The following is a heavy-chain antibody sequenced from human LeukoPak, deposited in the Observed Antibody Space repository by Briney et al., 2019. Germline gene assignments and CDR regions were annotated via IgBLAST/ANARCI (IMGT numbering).Heavy chain of an antibody. Sequence: ASVRVSCKTSGYTFTAHYLQWVRQAPGQGLQWMGWINPDGGGTNYAQTFQGRVTMSSDTSVDTAYMELTSLTSDDSAVYYCARDLDNWNYDPFDYWGQGTMVTVSS. D-gene: IGHD1-7*01. CDR1: GYTFTAHY. CDR2: INPDGGGT. J-gene: IGHJ4*02. CDR3: ARDLDNWNYDPFDY. V-gene: IGHV1-2*02.